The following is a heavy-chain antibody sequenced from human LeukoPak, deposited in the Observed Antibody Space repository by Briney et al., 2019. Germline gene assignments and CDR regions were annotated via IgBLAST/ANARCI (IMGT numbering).Heavy chain of an antibody. D-gene: IGHD3-3*01. CDR1: GYTFTGYY. V-gene: IGHV1-2*02. Sequence: ASVKVSCXASGYTFTGYYMHWVRQAPGQGLEWMGWINPNSGGTNYAQKFQGRVTMTRDTSISTAYMELSRLTSDDTAVYYCAPVLRFLEWSATGGQGTLVTVSS. CDR3: APVLRFLEWSAT. CDR2: INPNSGGT. J-gene: IGHJ4*02.